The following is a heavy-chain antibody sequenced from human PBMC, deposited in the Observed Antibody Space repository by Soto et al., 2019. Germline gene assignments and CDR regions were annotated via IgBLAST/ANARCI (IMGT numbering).Heavy chain of an antibody. CDR1: GFSLSTSGVG. V-gene: IGHV2-5*02. CDR3: AGAAIAAAGPNWFDP. J-gene: IGHJ5*02. Sequence: QITLKESGPTLVKPTQTLTLTCTFSGFSLSTSGVGVGWIRQPPGKALEWLALIYCDDDKRYSPSLKSRLTITKDTSKNQVVLTMTNMDPVDTATYYCAGAAIAAAGPNWFDPWGQGTLVTVSS. D-gene: IGHD6-13*01. CDR2: IYCDDDK.